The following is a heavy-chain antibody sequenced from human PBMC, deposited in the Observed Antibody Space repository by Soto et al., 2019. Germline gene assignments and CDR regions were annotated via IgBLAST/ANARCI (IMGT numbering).Heavy chain of an antibody. V-gene: IGHV3-15*01. CDR3: TTDFDSVAENWFDP. CDR2: IKSKTDGGTT. CDR1: GFTFSNAW. J-gene: IGHJ5*02. D-gene: IGHD3-9*01. Sequence: PGGSLRLSCVASGFTFSNAWMSWVRQAPGKGLEWVGRIKSKTDGGTTDYAAPVKGRFTISRDDSKNTLYLQMNSLKTEDTAVYYCTTDFDSVAENWFDPWGQGTLVTVSS.